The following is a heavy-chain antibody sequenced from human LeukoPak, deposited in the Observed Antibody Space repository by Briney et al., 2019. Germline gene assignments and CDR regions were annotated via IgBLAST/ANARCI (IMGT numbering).Heavy chain of an antibody. CDR2: ICHTGAT. Sequence: SDTVSLTCTVSCCPINTENYYCRWIRQSPGKGLEWFGFICHTGATYYNPSLRSRVSISVFTSNNQFSLTLISVTAADAAVYYCARNLVPYFGELDPWGRGTLVTVSS. CDR1: CCPINTENYY. D-gene: IGHD3-10*01. J-gene: IGHJ5*02. CDR3: ARNLVPYFGELDP. V-gene: IGHV4-30-4*02.